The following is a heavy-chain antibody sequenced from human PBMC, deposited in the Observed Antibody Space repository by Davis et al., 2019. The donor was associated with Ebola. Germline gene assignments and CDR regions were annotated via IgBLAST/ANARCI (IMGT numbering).Heavy chain of an antibody. Sequence: PGGSLRLSCKGSGYSFTSYWIGWVRQMPGKGLEWMGIIYPGDSDTRYSPSFQGQVTISADKSISTAYLQWSSLKASDTAMYYCARMGHDQLPHAFDIWGQGTMVTVSS. D-gene: IGHD1-26*01. CDR1: GYSFTSYW. V-gene: IGHV5-51*01. J-gene: IGHJ3*02. CDR2: IYPGDSDT. CDR3: ARMGHDQLPHAFDI.